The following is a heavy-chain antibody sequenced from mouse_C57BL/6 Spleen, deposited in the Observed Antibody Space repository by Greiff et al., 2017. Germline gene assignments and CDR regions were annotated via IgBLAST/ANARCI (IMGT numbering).Heavy chain of an antibody. J-gene: IGHJ2*01. D-gene: IGHD4-1*01. CDR2: ISSGSSTI. CDR3: ERKRSANWEYYDY. V-gene: IGHV5-17*01. Sequence: DVQLVESGGGLVKPGGSLKLSCAASGFTFSDYGMHWVRQAPEKGLEWVAYISSGSSTIYYADTVKGRFTISRDNAKNTLFLQMTSLRSEDTAMYYGERKRSANWEYYDYWGQGTTLTVSS. CDR1: GFTFSDYG.